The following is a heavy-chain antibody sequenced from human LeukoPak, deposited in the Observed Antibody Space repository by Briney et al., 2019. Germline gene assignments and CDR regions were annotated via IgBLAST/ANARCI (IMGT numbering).Heavy chain of an antibody. V-gene: IGHV1-2*02. CDR1: GYTFTGYY. Sequence: ASVKVSCKASGYTFTGYYMHWVRQAPGQGLEWMGWINPNSGGTNYAQKFQGRVTMTRDTSISTAYMELSRLRSDDTAVYYCARVNIVVVPAADPYYYYYMDVWGKGTTATVSS. CDR3: ARVNIVVVPAADPYYYYYMDV. CDR2: INPNSGGT. J-gene: IGHJ6*03. D-gene: IGHD2-2*01.